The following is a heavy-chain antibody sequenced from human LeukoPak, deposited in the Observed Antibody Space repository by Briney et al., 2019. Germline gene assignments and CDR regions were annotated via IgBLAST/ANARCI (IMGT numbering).Heavy chain of an antibody. J-gene: IGHJ4*02. Sequence: PSETLSLTCTVSGGSISSYYWSWIRQPPGKGLEWIGYIYYSGSTNYNPSLKSRVTISVDTSKNQFSLKLSSVTAADTAVYYCARGWYSSSWYTHWGQGTLVTVSS. CDR2: IYYSGST. V-gene: IGHV4-59*01. D-gene: IGHD6-13*01. CDR3: ARGWYSSSWYTH. CDR1: GGSISSYY.